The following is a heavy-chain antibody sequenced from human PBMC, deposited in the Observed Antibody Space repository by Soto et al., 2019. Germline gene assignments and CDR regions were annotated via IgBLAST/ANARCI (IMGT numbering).Heavy chain of an antibody. CDR1: GGSISSSSYY. J-gene: IGHJ4*02. CDR3: ARHVHDYGDPYFDY. V-gene: IGHV4-39*01. D-gene: IGHD4-17*01. CDR2: IYYSGST. Sequence: SETLSLTCTVSGGSISSSSYYWGWIRRPPGKGLEWIGSIYYSGSTYYNPSLKSRVTISVDTSKNQFSLKLSSVTATDTAVYYCARHVHDYGDPYFDYWGQGTLVTVSS.